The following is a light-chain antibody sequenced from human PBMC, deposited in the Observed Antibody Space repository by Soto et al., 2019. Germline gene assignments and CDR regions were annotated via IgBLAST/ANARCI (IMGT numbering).Light chain of an antibody. Sequence: HFALTQPASVSGSPGQSITISCTGTSSDVGGYNFVSWYQQHPGKAPKLIIYEVSDRPSGVSSRFSASKSGNTASLTISGLRAEDEADYYCSSYTNISTAIFGGGTKLTVL. CDR3: SSYTNISTAI. V-gene: IGLV2-14*01. CDR1: SSDVGGYNF. CDR2: EVS. J-gene: IGLJ2*01.